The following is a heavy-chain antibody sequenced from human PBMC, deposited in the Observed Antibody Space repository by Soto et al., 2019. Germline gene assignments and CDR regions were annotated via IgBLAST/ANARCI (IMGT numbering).Heavy chain of an antibody. V-gene: IGHV3-23*01. CDR1: GFTFSNYA. J-gene: IGHJ4*02. D-gene: IGHD3-22*01. CDR3: AKGGPNYYDSSGSISPLDY. CDR2: VTSGGST. Sequence: EVQLLESGGGLVQPGGSLRLSCAASGFTFSNYAMSWVRQAPGKGLEWVSGVTSGGSTHYADSVRGRFTISRDNSKNTVYLQMNSLRAEDTAVYYSAKGGPNYYDSSGSISPLDYWGQGTLVTVSS.